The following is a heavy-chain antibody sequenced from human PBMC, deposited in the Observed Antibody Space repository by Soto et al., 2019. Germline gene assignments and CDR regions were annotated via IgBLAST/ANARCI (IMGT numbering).Heavy chain of an antibody. Sequence: GGSLRLSCAGSGFIDSTYHMSWVRQTPGKGLEWVSAISGSGGSSYYADSVKGRFTISRDNSKNTLFLQMNSLRAEDTAIYYCAKGGSYYYDSSGYYANWGQGTLVTVSS. CDR2: ISGSGGSS. CDR3: AKGGSYYYDSSGYYAN. CDR1: GFIDSTYH. D-gene: IGHD3-22*01. J-gene: IGHJ4*02. V-gene: IGHV3-23*01.